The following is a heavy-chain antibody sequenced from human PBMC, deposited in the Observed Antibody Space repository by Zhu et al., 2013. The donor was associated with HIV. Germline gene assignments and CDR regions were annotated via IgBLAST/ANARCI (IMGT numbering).Heavy chain of an antibody. J-gene: IGHJ6*02. V-gene: IGHV1-24*01. CDR3: ATSPRIMITFGGVRQEGYYYGIDV. D-gene: IGHD3-16*01. CDR2: FDPEDGET. CDR1: GYTLTELS. Sequence: QVQLVQSGAEVKKPGASVKVSCKVSGYTLTELSMHWVRQAPGKGLEWMGGFDPEDGETIYAQKFQGRVTMTEDTSTDTAYMELSSLRSEDTAVYYCATSPRIMITFGGVRQEGYYYGIDVWGQGTTVTVSS.